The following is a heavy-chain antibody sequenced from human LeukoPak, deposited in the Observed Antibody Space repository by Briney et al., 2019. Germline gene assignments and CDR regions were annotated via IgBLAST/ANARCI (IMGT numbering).Heavy chain of an antibody. D-gene: IGHD6-13*01. CDR3: ARGYSSSWSRIFDY. Sequence: PSETLSLTCTVSGGSISSYYWSWIRQPPGKGLEWIGYIYYSGSTNYNPSLKSRVTISVDTSKNQFSLKLSSVTAADTAVYYCARGYSSSWSRIFDYWGQGTLVTVSS. J-gene: IGHJ4*02. CDR2: IYYSGST. V-gene: IGHV4-59*01. CDR1: GGSISSYY.